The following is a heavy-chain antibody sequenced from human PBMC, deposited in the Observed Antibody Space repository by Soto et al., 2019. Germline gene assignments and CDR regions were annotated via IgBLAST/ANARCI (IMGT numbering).Heavy chain of an antibody. J-gene: IGHJ4*02. V-gene: IGHV4-59*08. CDR2: IYYSGTT. CDR3: ARGPRITVFGVAEGFDS. CDR1: GGSISSYY. D-gene: IGHD3-3*01. Sequence: SETLSLTCTVSGGSISSYYWSWIRQPPGKGLEWIGYIYYSGTTNYNPSLKSRVTISVDTSKTQFSLRLSSVTAADMAVYYCARGPRITVFGVAEGFDSWGQGALVTVPQ.